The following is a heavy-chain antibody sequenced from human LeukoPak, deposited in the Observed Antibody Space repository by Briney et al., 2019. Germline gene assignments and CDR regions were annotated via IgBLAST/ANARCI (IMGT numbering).Heavy chain of an antibody. Sequence: ASVKVSCKASGYTFTSYGIAWVRQAPGQGLEWMGWISAYNGITNYAQKLQGRVTMTTDTSTSTAYMELRSLRSDDTAVYYCARDLTTTSSSLSGYWGQGTPVTVSS. V-gene: IGHV1-18*01. CDR1: GYTFTSYG. D-gene: IGHD6-6*01. J-gene: IGHJ4*02. CDR2: ISAYNGIT. CDR3: ARDLTTTSSSLSGY.